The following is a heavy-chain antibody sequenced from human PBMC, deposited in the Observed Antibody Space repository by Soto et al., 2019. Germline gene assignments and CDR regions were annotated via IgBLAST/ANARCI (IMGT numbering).Heavy chain of an antibody. V-gene: IGHV1-69*01. Sequence: QVQLVQSGAEVKKPGSSVKVSCKASGGSLSGQRVSWVRQAPGQRLEWMGVIIPMFRTTNYARKFQGRLTITADGSTNTASMELTSLTSEDTAIYYCANEPNWGQGTLVTVSS. J-gene: IGHJ4*02. CDR3: ANEPN. CDR2: IIPMFRTT. CDR1: GGSLSGQR.